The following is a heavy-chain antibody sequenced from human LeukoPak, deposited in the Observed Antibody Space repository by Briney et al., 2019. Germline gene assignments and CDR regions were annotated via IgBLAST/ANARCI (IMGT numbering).Heavy chain of an antibody. J-gene: IGHJ3*02. CDR2: IWCDGSNK. CDR3: ARDLRTHRSAAYDAFDI. D-gene: IGHD1-14*01. V-gene: IGHV3-33*01. CDR1: GFTFSSYG. Sequence: GRSLRLSCAASGFTFSSYGMHWVRQAPGKGLEWVAVIWCDGSNKYYADSVKGRFTISRDNSKNTLYLQMNSLRAEDTAVYYCARDLRTHRSAAYDAFDIWGQGTMVTVSS.